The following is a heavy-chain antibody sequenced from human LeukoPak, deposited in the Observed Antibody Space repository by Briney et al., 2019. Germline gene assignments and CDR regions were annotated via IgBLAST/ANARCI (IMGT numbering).Heavy chain of an antibody. Sequence: PGGSLRLSCAASGFSFSTYSMNWVRQAPGKGLEWVSYIVGSSSTIYYADSVKGRFTISRDNAKNSLYLQMNSLRAEDTAVYYCARCPYEEYGDYDRYFDLWGRGTLVTVSS. CDR1: GFSFSTYS. CDR2: IVGSSSTI. J-gene: IGHJ2*01. CDR3: ARCPYEEYGDYDRYFDL. V-gene: IGHV3-48*04. D-gene: IGHD4-17*01.